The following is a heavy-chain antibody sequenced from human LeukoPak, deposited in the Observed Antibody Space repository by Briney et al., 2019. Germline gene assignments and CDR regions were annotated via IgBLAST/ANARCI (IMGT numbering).Heavy chain of an antibody. CDR2: IYYSGST. J-gene: IGHJ4*02. V-gene: IGHV4-31*03. D-gene: IGHD2-8*01. CDR1: GGSISSGGYY. CDR3: ARARRGVSRLYYFDY. Sequence: PSQTLSLTCTVSGGSISSGGYYWSWIRQHPGKGLEWIGYIYYSGSTYYNPSLKSRVTISVDTSKNQFSLKLSSVTAADTAVYYCARARRGVSRLYYFDYWGQGTLVTVSS.